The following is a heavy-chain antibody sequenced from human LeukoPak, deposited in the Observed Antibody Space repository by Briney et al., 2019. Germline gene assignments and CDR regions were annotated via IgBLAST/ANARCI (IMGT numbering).Heavy chain of an antibody. J-gene: IGHJ4*01. CDR1: GFTFSSYA. V-gene: IGHV3-23*01. Sequence: GGSLRLSCAASGFTFSSYAMSWVRQGPGKGLGWVSAISGSGGSTYSAGSVKGRFTISRDNSKNTLYLQMNSLRAEDTAVYYCAGRGSTSWLNPAYFDYWGQGTLVTVSS. CDR3: AGRGSTSWLNPAYFDY. CDR2: ISGSGGST. D-gene: IGHD2-2*01.